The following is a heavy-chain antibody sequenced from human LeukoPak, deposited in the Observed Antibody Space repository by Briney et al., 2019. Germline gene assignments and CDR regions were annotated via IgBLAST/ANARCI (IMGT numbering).Heavy chain of an antibody. CDR2: ILSDGSKE. D-gene: IGHD3-22*01. Sequence: GGPLRLSCAAPGFTSSSYGMNWSRKPPGKGRDGLAVILSDGSKEFYTDSVKGRFTISRDNSKNTLYLQMNSLRAEDTAVYYCVRDDDRPDNGLDYWGQGTLVTVSS. CDR3: VRDDDRPDNGLDY. CDR1: GFTSSSYG. V-gene: IGHV3-33*01. J-gene: IGHJ4*02.